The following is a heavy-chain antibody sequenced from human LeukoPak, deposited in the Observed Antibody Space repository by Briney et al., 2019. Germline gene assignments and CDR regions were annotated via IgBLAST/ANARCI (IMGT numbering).Heavy chain of an antibody. V-gene: IGHV3-23*01. Sequence: GGSLRLSCAASGTVFSNTAMNWARQSPGRGLEWVSAISGGGERTFYADSVKGRFTISRDNSKNMVYLQMNSLRADDTAIYYCGKDGGQYSSGPEFDPRGQGALVTVSS. D-gene: IGHD6-19*01. J-gene: IGHJ5*02. CDR2: ISGGGERT. CDR1: GTVFSNTA. CDR3: GKDGGQYSSGPEFDP.